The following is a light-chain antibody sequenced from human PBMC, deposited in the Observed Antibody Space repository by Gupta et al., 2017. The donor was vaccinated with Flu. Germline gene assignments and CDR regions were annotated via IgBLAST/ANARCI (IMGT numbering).Light chain of an antibody. CDR3: QQHYSSHRWR. V-gene: IGKV1-39*01. J-gene: IGKJ1*01. CDR2: AAA. CDR1: QSIERY. Sequence: IQMTQSPSSLSASVGDSVTITCRASQSIERYVDWDQQKPGKARHVLFYAAARLKVGGPSRFSVSGCGTDYTLTINSRQPEDYATDDCQQHYSSHRWRFGPGTKVEIK.